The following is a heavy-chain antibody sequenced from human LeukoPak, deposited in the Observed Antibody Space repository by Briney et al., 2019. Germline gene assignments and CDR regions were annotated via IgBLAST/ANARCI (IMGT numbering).Heavy chain of an antibody. J-gene: IGHJ4*02. Sequence: QPVGSLRLSCAAPGFTSTNYAMTWVRQAPGKGLESVSTISAHGSSTYYADSVQGRFTISRDNSDNTLYLQMNGLKAEDTAVYSCAKASWRTTQSFCFGHWDQGPLVTAS. D-gene: IGHD1-7*01. CDR3: AKASWRTTQSFCFGH. CDR1: GFTSTNYA. V-gene: IGHV3-23*01. CDR2: ISAHGSST.